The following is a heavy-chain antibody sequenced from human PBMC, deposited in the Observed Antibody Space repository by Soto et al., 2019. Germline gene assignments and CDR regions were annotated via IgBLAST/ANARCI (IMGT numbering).Heavy chain of an antibody. J-gene: IGHJ4*02. CDR1: VFTLSSYA. Sequence: WWSLRLSCAASVFTLSSYAMSWVRQAPGKGLEWVSVIGGVDESTYYAASVKGRFTISRDNSKNTLYLQMNSLRVEDTAIYYCAKDGTRNSPLSGRVDYWGQGTLVTVSS. CDR3: AKDGTRNSPLSGRVDY. D-gene: IGHD5-12*01. CDR2: IGGVDEST. V-gene: IGHV3-23*01.